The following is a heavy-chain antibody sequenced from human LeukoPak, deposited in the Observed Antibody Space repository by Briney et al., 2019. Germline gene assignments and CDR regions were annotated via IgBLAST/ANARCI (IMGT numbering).Heavy chain of an antibody. Sequence: ASVKVSCKASGYSFTNYYMHGVRQAPGQGREGRGMINPSGGSTTYAQKFQSRVTMTRDRSPSTVYMELSSLTFEDTAVYYCARTRGHYFDYWGQGTLVTVSS. J-gene: IGHJ4*02. V-gene: IGHV1-46*01. CDR1: GYSFTNYY. CDR3: ARTRGHYFDY. CDR2: INPSGGST.